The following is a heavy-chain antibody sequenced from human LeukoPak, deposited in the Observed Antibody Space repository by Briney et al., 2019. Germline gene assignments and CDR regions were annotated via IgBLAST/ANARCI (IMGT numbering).Heavy chain of an antibody. CDR2: IKEDRSQI. Sequence: PGGSLRLSCVGSGFTFSKYWMNWVRQAPGKGLEWVANIKEDRSQIYYVDSVRGRFTISRDNAKNSVYLQMNSLRAEDTAVYYCTGGSDKVLSGEYYYYMDVWGTGTTVTVSS. CDR1: GFTFSKYW. CDR3: TGGSDKVLSGEYYYYMDV. J-gene: IGHJ6*03. D-gene: IGHD2/OR15-2a*01. V-gene: IGHV3-7*01.